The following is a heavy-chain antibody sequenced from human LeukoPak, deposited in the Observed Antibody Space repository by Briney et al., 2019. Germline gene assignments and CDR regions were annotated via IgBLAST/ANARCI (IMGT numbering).Heavy chain of an antibody. J-gene: IGHJ4*02. D-gene: IGHD6-13*01. Sequence: PSETLSLTCTVSGYSISSGYYWGWIRQPPGKGLEWIGSIYHSGSTYYNPSLKSRVTISVDTSKNQFSLKLSSVTAADTAVYYCARGGRSWPYYFDYWGQGTLVTVSS. CDR3: ARGGRSWPYYFDY. CDR1: GYSISSGYY. CDR2: IYHSGST. V-gene: IGHV4-38-2*02.